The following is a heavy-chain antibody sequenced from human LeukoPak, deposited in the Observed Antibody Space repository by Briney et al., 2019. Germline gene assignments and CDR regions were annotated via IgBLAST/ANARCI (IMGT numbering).Heavy chain of an antibody. D-gene: IGHD6-19*01. Sequence: GGSLRLSCVASDFGSHHMHWVRQAPGKGLVWVSRVSTDGIGTAYADSVKGQFTISRDNAKNTVYLQMNSLRAEDTAVYYCARGGYSSGLDYWGQGTLVTVSS. CDR1: DFGSHH. J-gene: IGHJ4*02. CDR2: VSTDGIGT. CDR3: ARGGYSSGLDY. V-gene: IGHV3-74*01.